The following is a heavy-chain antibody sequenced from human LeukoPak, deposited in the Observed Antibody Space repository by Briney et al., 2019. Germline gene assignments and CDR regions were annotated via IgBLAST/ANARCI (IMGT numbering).Heavy chain of an antibody. Sequence: PGGSLRLSCAASGLTLITNDMTWVRQAPGKGLEWVSVLYSDGNTKYADSVQGRFTISRDNSKNTLYLEMNSLSPDDPAVYYCARGVEPLAANTLAYWGQGTLVTVSS. J-gene: IGHJ4*02. D-gene: IGHD1-14*01. CDR1: GLTLITND. CDR3: ARGVEPLAANTLAY. CDR2: LYSDGNT. V-gene: IGHV3-53*01.